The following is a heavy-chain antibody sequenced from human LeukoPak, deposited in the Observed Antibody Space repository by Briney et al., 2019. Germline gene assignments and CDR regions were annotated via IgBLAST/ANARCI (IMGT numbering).Heavy chain of an antibody. V-gene: IGHV4-39*07. CDR1: GGSISSSSYY. Sequence: PSETLSLTCTVSGGSISSSSYYWGWIRQPPGKGLEWIGSIYYSGSTYYNPSLKSRVTISVDTSKNQFSLKLSSVTAADTAVYYCARDAGYRGKILTGYYKPHWFDPWGQGTLVTVSS. D-gene: IGHD3-9*01. CDR3: ARDAGYRGKILTGYYKPHWFDP. CDR2: IYYSGST. J-gene: IGHJ5*02.